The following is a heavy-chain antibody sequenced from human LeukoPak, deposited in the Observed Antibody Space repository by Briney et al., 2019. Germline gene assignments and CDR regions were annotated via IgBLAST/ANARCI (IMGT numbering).Heavy chain of an antibody. V-gene: IGHV1-8*02. Sequence: ASVKVSCKASGYTFTSYDINWVRQATGQGLEWMGWMNPNSGNTGYAQKFQGRVTMTRDTSTGTVYMELSSLRSEDTAVYYCARADGPRVDYWGQGTLVTVSS. CDR1: GYTFTSYD. CDR3: ARADGPRVDY. CDR2: MNPNSGNT. J-gene: IGHJ4*02.